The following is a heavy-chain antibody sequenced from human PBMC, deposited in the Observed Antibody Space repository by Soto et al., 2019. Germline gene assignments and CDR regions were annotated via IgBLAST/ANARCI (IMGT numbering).Heavy chain of an antibody. CDR2: INPSGGST. J-gene: IGHJ1*01. CDR3: ARVPAGYCGGDCYSDYFQH. D-gene: IGHD2-21*02. CDR1: GYTFTSYY. V-gene: IGHV1-46*01. Sequence: ASVKVSCKASGYTFTSYYMHWVRQAPGQGLEWMGIINPSGGSTSYAQKFQGRVTMTRDTSTSTVYMELSSLRSEDTAVYYCARVPAGYCGGDCYSDYFQHWGQGTLVTVSS.